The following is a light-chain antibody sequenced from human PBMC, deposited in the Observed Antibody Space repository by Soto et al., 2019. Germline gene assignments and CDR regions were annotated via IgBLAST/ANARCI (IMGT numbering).Light chain of an antibody. CDR2: AAS. V-gene: IGKV1-12*01. CDR3: QQTNSFPLT. CDR1: QDISRW. J-gene: IGKJ4*01. Sequence: DIQMTQSPSSVSASVGDRVTITCRASQDISRWLAWYQQKPGKAPKLLIYAASSLQSGVPSRCSGSGSGTDFTLTISSLQPEESATYYCQQTNSFPLTFGAGTKVEIK.